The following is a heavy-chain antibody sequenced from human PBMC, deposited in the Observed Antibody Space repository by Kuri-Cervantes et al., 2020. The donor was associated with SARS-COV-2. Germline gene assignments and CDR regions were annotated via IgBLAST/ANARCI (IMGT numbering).Heavy chain of an antibody. CDR2: INYSGTT. D-gene: IGHD6-19*01. Sequence: SETLSLTCGVYGGSFSNFLWDWVRQPPGKGLEWIGEINYSGTTNYNPSLKSRVTISVDPSKNLFSLNLTSVTAADTAMYYCARLRRHNDGWFATGYYMDVWGTGTTVTVSS. CDR1: GGSFSNFL. J-gene: IGHJ6*03. CDR3: ARLRRHNDGWFATGYYMDV. V-gene: IGHV4-34*01.